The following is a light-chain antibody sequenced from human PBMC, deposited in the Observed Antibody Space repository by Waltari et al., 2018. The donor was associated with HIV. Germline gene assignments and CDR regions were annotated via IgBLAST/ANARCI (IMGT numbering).Light chain of an antibody. CDR3: QQSFSLPFS. CDR2: AAS. J-gene: IGKJ2*03. V-gene: IGKV1-39*01. CDR1: QTISGY. Sequence: DIQMTQSPSSLSTSIGDRVIITCRASQTISGYLNWYQVQPGKAPKLLIYAASNLQSGIPSRFSGSGSGTDFTLTISSLKPEDFATYYCQQSFSLPFSFGPGTKLEIK.